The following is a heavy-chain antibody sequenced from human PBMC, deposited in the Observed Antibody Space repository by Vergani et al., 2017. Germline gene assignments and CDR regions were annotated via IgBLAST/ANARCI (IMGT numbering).Heavy chain of an antibody. CDR2: IIPIFGTA. Sequence: QVQLVQSGAEVKKPGSSVKVSCKASGGTFSSYAISWVRQAPGQGLEWMGGIIPIFGTANYAQKFQGRVTITADESTSTAYMELSSLRSEDTAVYYCARGYCTNGVCYTEAYYFDYWGQGTLVTVSS. V-gene: IGHV1-69*12. CDR1: GGTFSSYA. CDR3: ARGYCTNGVCYTEAYYFDY. D-gene: IGHD2-8*01. J-gene: IGHJ4*02.